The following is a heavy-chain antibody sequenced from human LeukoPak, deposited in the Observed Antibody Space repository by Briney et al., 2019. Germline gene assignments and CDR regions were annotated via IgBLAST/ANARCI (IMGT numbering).Heavy chain of an antibody. D-gene: IGHD3-16*02. Sequence: GASVKVSCKASGGTFSSYAISWVRQAPGQGLEWMGGIIPIFGTANYAQKFQGRVTITADESTSTAYMELSSLRSEDTAVYYCARESTAITFGGVIAPPYYYGMDVWGQGTTVTVSS. CDR2: IIPIFGTA. V-gene: IGHV1-69*13. CDR3: ARESTAITFGGVIAPPYYYGMDV. CDR1: GGTFSSYA. J-gene: IGHJ6*02.